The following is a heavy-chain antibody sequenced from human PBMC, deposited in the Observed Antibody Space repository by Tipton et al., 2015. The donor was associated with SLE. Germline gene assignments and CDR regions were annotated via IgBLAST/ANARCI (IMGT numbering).Heavy chain of an antibody. CDR3: ARSVWGSYRYYYFDY. Sequence: GLVKPSETLSLTCTVSGGSISSYYWGWIRQPPGKGLEWIGSIYYSGSTYYNPSLKSRVTISVDTSKNQFSLKLSSVTAADTAVYYCARSVWGSYRYYYFDYWGQGTLVTVSS. V-gene: IGHV4-39*07. J-gene: IGHJ4*02. D-gene: IGHD3-16*02. CDR1: GGSISSYY. CDR2: IYYSGST.